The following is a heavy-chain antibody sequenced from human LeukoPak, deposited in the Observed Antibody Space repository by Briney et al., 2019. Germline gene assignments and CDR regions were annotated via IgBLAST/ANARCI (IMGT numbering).Heavy chain of an antibody. V-gene: IGHV4-30-4*01. CDR1: GDSMSSGDYY. D-gene: IGHD3-22*01. Sequence: SQTLSLLCTVSGDSMSSGDYYWSRIRQPPGKGLERIEYMYYNGSTYYNPSLKSRVTMLADTSKHQLSLKLSSLTATDTSVYYWARPYYYDSRGHPWGQEILVTVSS. CDR2: MYYNGST. J-gene: IGHJ5*02. CDR3: ARPYYYDSRGHP.